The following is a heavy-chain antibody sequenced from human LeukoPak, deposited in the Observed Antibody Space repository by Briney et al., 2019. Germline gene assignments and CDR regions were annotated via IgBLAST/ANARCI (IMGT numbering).Heavy chain of an antibody. D-gene: IGHD3-10*01. CDR2: IYYSGST. CDR1: GGSISSYY. J-gene: IGHJ6*03. Sequence: SETLSLTCTVSGGSISSYYWSWIRQPPGKGLEWIGYIYYSGSTNYNPSLKSRVTISVDTSKNQFSLKLSSVTAADTAVYYCAREVITMVRGVISVYYYYYMDVWGKGTTVTISS. V-gene: IGHV4-59*01. CDR3: AREVITMVRGVISVYYYYYMDV.